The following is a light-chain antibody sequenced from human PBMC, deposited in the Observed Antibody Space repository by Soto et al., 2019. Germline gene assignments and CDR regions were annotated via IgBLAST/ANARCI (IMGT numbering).Light chain of an antibody. Sequence: DIQMTQSPSFLSASVGDRVTITCRASQSISSYLHWYQQKPGKAPKLLIYAASNLQSGVPSRFSGSGSGTDFTLTISSLQPEDFASYYCQQTDSTPRTFGQGTKLEIK. J-gene: IGKJ2*01. CDR1: QSISSY. CDR2: AAS. CDR3: QQTDSTPRT. V-gene: IGKV1-39*01.